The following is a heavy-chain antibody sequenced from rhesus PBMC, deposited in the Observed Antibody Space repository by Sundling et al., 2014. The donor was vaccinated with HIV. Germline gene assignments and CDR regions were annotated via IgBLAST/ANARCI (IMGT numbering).Heavy chain of an antibody. D-gene: IGHD3-3*01. J-gene: IGHJ4*01. CDR3: TRGRGFGLGSDS. V-gene: IGHV4-173*01. CDR2: ISGSGGST. CDR1: GGSISSYY. Sequence: QLQLQESGPGLVKPSETLSLTCAVSGGSISSYYWNWIRQPPGKGLEWIGRISGSGGSTDYNPSLKSRLTISRDTSKNHFFLNLKSVTAADTAIYYCTRGRGFGLGSDSWGQGLLV.